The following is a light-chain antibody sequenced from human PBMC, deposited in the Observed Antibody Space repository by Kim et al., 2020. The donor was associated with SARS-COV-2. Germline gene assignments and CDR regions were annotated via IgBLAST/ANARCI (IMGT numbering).Light chain of an antibody. CDR1: SSDVGGYND. CDR2: DVS. J-gene: IGLJ2*01. CDR3: CSYAGSYTLRV. V-gene: IGLV2-11*01. Sequence: QSVTISCTGTSSDVGGYNDVSWYQQHPGKAPKLRIYDVSKRPSGVPDRFSGSKSGNTASLTISGLQAEDEADYYCCSYAGSYTLRVFGGGTKLTVL.